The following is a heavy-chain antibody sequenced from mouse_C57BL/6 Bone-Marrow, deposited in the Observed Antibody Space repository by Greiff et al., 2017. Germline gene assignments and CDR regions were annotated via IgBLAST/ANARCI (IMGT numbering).Heavy chain of an antibody. CDR1: GFTFSSYA. CDR3: TRGFDYYGSSYPAWFAY. D-gene: IGHD1-1*01. CDR2: ISSGGDYI. Sequence: EVHLVESGEGLVKPGGSLKLSCAASGFTFSSYAMSWVRQTPEKRLEWVAYISSGGDYIYYADTVKGRFTISRDNARNTLYLQMSSLKSEDTAMYYCTRGFDYYGSSYPAWFAYWGQGTLVTVSA. J-gene: IGHJ3*01. V-gene: IGHV5-9-1*02.